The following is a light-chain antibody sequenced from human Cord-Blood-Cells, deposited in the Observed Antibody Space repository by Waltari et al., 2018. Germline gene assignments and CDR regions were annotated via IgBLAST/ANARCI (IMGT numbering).Light chain of an antibody. Sequence: SSELTQDPAVSVALGQTVRITCQGDSLRSYYASWYQQKPGQAPRLVIYGKNNRPSGIPDRFSGSSSGNTASLTITGAQAEDEADYYCNSRDSSGNHVVFGGGTKLTVL. CDR2: GKN. CDR3: NSRDSSGNHVV. J-gene: IGLJ2*01. V-gene: IGLV3-19*01. CDR1: SLRSYY.